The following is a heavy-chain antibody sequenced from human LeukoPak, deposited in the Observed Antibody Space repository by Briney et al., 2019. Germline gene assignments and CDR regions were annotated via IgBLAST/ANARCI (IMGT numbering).Heavy chain of an antibody. V-gene: IGHV3-11*04. D-gene: IGHD2-2*01. Sequence: GGSLRLSCAASGFTFSDYYMSWIRQAPGKGLEWVSYISSSGSTIYYAGSVKGRFTISRDNAKNSLYLQMNSLRAEDTAVYYRAREPSGYCSSTSCPGWFDPWGQGTLVTVSS. CDR1: GFTFSDYY. J-gene: IGHJ5*02. CDR2: ISSSGSTI. CDR3: AREPSGYCSSTSCPGWFDP.